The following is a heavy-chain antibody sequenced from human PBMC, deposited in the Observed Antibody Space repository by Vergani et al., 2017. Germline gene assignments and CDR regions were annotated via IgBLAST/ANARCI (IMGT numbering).Heavy chain of an antibody. CDR1: GDSISSYY. CDR2: IYHSGST. CDR3: ARGPRRAGQLLSPGRRYFDL. V-gene: IGHV4-59*01. D-gene: IGHD2-2*01. J-gene: IGHJ2*01. Sequence: QVQLQESGPGLVKPSETLSLTCTVSGDSISSYYWSWIRQPPGKGLEWIGYIYHSGSTNYNPSLMSRVSMSVDTSRTKFSLRLSSVTAADTAMYYCARGPRRAGQLLSPGRRYFDLWGRGTLVTVSS.